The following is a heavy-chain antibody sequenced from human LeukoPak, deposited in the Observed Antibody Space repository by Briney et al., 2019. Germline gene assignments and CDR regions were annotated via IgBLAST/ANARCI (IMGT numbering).Heavy chain of an antibody. CDR2: IYYSGST. CDR1: GGSISSYY. V-gene: IGHV4-59*05. J-gene: IGHJ4*02. Sequence: PSETLSLTCTVSGGSISSYYWSWIRQPPGKGLEWIGSIYYSGSTYYNPSLKSRVTISVDTSKNQFSLKLSSVTAADTAVYYCACWAFRGVNFDYWGQGTLVTVSS. D-gene: IGHD6-13*01. CDR3: ACWAFRGVNFDY.